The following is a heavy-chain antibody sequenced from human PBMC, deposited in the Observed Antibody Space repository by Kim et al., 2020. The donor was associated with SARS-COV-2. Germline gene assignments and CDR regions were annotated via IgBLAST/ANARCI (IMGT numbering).Heavy chain of an antibody. Sequence: YDADSVKGRCPISRDNSKSTLYLQMNSLRAEDTAVYYWARTENYYYYMDVWGKGTTVTVSS. J-gene: IGHJ6*03. V-gene: IGHV3-30*01. CDR3: ARTENYYYYMDV.